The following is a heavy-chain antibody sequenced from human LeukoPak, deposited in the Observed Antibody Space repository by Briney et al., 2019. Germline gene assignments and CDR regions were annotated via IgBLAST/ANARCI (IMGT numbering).Heavy chain of an antibody. D-gene: IGHD3-3*01. V-gene: IGHV4-34*01. J-gene: IGHJ5*02. CDR1: GGSFSGYY. CDR3: ARGRQYYDFWSGYSPLGWFDP. CDR2: INHSGST. Sequence: NPSETLSLTCAVYGGSFSGYYWSWIRQPPGKGLEWIGEINHSGSTNYNPSLKSRVTISVDTSKNQFSLKLSSVTAADTAVYYCARGRQYYDFWSGYSPLGWFDPWGQGTLVTVSS.